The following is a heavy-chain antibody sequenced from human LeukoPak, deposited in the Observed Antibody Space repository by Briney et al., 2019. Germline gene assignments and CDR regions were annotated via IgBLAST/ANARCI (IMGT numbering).Heavy chain of an antibody. Sequence: HSGGSLRLSCAASGFTFSSYAMTWVRQAPGKGLEWVSAISGSGDITYYADSVKGRFTISRDNSKNTLYLQMNSLRAEDTAVYYCAKAPLSPRTLTMIVVYWGQGTLVTVSS. CDR2: ISGSGDIT. D-gene: IGHD3-22*01. J-gene: IGHJ4*02. V-gene: IGHV3-23*01. CDR1: GFTFSSYA. CDR3: AKAPLSPRTLTMIVVY.